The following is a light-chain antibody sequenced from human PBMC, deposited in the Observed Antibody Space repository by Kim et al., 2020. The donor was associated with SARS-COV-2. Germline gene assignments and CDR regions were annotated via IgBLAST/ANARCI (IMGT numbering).Light chain of an antibody. CDR2: DVN. CDR3: SSFTTRSTLV. V-gene: IGLV2-14*03. CDR1: SSNIGSYTD. J-gene: IGLJ3*02. Sequence: GQTISIPCTGTSSNIGSYTDFPWHQQHPGKAPKLMIYDVNKRPSGISSRFSGSKSGSTASLTISGLQAEDEADYYCSSFTTRSTLVFGGGTQLTVL.